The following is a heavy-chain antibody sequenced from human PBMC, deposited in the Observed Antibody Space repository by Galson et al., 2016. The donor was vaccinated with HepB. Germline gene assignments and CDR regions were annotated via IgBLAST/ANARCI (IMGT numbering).Heavy chain of an antibody. CDR1: GYSFTTYW. CDR3: ARQRAPPGSRAGTPLDY. CDR2: IDPSDSYT. Sequence: QSGAEVKKPGESLRISCKGSGYSFTTYWITWVRQMPGKGLEWMGRIDPSDSYTNYSPSFQGHVTISADKSISSAYLQWSSLKASDTAMYYCARQRAPPGSRAGTPLDYWGQGTLVTVSS. D-gene: IGHD5-24*01. J-gene: IGHJ4*02. V-gene: IGHV5-10-1*01.